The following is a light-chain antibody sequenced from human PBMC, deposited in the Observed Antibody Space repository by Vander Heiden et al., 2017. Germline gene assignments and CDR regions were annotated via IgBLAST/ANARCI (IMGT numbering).Light chain of an antibody. Sequence: SYDLTQPPSVSVSTGQPASITCSGDKLGDKYACWYQQKPGQSPVLVVYQDTKRPSGIPERFSGSNTGNTATLTISGTQAMDEADYYCQAWDSSTVVFGGGTKLTVL. CDR3: QAWDSSTVV. CDR2: QDT. CDR1: KLGDKY. V-gene: IGLV3-1*01. J-gene: IGLJ3*02.